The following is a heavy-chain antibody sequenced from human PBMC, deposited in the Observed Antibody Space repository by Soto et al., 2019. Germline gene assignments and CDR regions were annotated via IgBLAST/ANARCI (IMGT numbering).Heavy chain of an antibody. CDR1: GFTFSTYA. Sequence: QVQVVESGGGVVQPGRSLRLSCAAYGFTFSTYAMHWVRQAPGKGLEWVAVISYDGSNEYYVDSVKGRFTISRDNSKNTLYLQMNSLREDDTAVYYCARGSAGHYNSGILLDWGQGTLVTVSS. CDR2: ISYDGSNE. CDR3: ARGSAGHYNSGILLD. D-gene: IGHD3-10*01. V-gene: IGHV3-30-3*01. J-gene: IGHJ4*02.